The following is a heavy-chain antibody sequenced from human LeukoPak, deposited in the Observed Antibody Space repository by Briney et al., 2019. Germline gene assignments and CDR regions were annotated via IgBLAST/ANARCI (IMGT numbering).Heavy chain of an antibody. J-gene: IGHJ6*03. D-gene: IGHD3-10*01. Sequence: GSLRLSCAASGFTFSSYAMHWVRQAPGKGLEWVALISFDGSDKYYADSVKGRFTISRDNAKNSLYLQMNSLRAEDTAVYYCARDNYYYGSGKYYYYYMDVWGKGTTVTVSS. CDR1: GFTFSSYA. CDR3: ARDNYYYGSGKYYYYYMDV. CDR2: ISFDGSDK. V-gene: IGHV3-30*04.